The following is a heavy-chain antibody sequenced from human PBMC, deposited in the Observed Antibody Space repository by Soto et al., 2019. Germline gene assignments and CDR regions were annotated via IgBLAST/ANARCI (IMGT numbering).Heavy chain of an antibody. V-gene: IGHV3-30*18. CDR1: GFTFRSFG. D-gene: IGHD2-21*02. CDR2: ISYDGTNK. J-gene: IGHJ4*02. Sequence: LRLSCAASGFTFRSFGMHWVRQAPGKGLEWVAVISYDGTNKYYADSVKGRFTISRDNSKNTLYLQINSLRAEDTAVYYCAKAVPPFVVVTASDYWGQGTLVTVS. CDR3: AKAVPPFVVVTASDY.